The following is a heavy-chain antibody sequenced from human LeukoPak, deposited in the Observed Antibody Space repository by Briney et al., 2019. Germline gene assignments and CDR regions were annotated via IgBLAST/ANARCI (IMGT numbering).Heavy chain of an antibody. Sequence: ASVKVSCKASGYTFTTHDINWVRQATGQGLEWLGWMSPNSGDTGYAQKFQGRVTIIADESTSTAYMELSSLRSEDTAVYYCARGVVGATTGAYSFDYWGRGTLVTVSS. CDR2: MSPNSGDT. J-gene: IGHJ4*02. CDR1: GYTFTTHD. CDR3: ARGVVGATTGAYSFDY. V-gene: IGHV1-8*01. D-gene: IGHD1-26*01.